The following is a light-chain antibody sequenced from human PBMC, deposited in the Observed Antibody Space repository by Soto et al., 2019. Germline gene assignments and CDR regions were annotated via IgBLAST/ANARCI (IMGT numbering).Light chain of an antibody. CDR1: QSISSW. CDR3: QQYNSYSLFT. J-gene: IGKJ3*01. Sequence: DIPMTQSPSTLSASVGDRVTITCRASQSISSWLAWYQQKPGKAPKLLIYKASSLESGVPSRFSGSGSGTDFNLTIRSLQPEDFATYYCQQYNSYSLFTFGPGTKVDIK. V-gene: IGKV1-5*03. CDR2: KAS.